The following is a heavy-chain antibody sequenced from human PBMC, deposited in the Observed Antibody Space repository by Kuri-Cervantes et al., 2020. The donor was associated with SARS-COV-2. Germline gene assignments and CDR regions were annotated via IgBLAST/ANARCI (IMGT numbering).Heavy chain of an antibody. Sequence: SVKVSCKASGGTFSSYAISWVRQAPGQGLEWMGGIIPIFGTANYAQKFQGRVTITADKSTSTAYMELSSLRSEDTAVYYCARDRGEQWLVSHYYYYGMDVWGQGATVTVSS. J-gene: IGHJ6*02. CDR1: GGTFSSYA. D-gene: IGHD6-19*01. V-gene: IGHV1-69*06. CDR2: IIPIFGTA. CDR3: ARDRGEQWLVSHYYYYGMDV.